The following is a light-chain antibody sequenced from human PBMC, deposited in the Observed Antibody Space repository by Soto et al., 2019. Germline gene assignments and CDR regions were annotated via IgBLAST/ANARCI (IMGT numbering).Light chain of an antibody. Sequence: DIQMTQSPSSLSASVGDRVTITCRASRDITDYLAWYQQKPGQVPKLLIYAASTLQSGVPSRFTASGSGTDFTLTISSLQPEDFAAYYCLQDYNYPRTFGQGTKVDIK. CDR3: LQDYNYPRT. CDR1: RDITDY. J-gene: IGKJ1*01. V-gene: IGKV1-27*01. CDR2: AAS.